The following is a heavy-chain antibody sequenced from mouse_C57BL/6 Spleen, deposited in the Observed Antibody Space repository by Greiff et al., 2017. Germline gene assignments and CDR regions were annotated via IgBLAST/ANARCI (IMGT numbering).Heavy chain of an antibody. J-gene: IGHJ2*01. CDR3: ARFYDGYYFDY. CDR2: IWSGGST. V-gene: IGHV2-2*01. CDR1: GFSLTSYG. Sequence: QVQLQQSGPGLVQPSQSLSITCTVSGFSLTSYGVHWVRQSPGKGLEWLGVIWSGGSTDYNAAFISRLSISKDNSKSQVFFKMNSLQADDTAIYYCARFYDGYYFDYWGQGTTLTVSS. D-gene: IGHD2-3*01.